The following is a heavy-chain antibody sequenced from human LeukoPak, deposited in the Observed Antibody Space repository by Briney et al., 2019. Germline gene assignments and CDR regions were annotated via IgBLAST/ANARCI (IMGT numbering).Heavy chain of an antibody. V-gene: IGHV3-30-3*01. D-gene: IGHD1-26*01. Sequence: PGRSLRLSCAASGFTFSNYAMHWVRQAPGKGLEWVALISYDGSNKYYADSVKGRFTISRDNAKNSLYLQMNSLRAEDTAVYYCARVRGSYSLDYWGQGTLVTVSS. J-gene: IGHJ4*02. CDR1: GFTFSNYA. CDR3: ARVRGSYSLDY. CDR2: ISYDGSNK.